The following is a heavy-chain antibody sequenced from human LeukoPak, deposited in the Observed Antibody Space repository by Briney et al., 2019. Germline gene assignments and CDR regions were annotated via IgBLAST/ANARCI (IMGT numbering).Heavy chain of an antibody. CDR3: ARGQVEMATHFDY. D-gene: IGHD5-24*01. Sequence: ASVTVSCKASGYTFTSYDINWVRQATGQGLEWMGWMNPNSGNTGYAQKFQGRVTMTRNTSISTAYMELSSLRSEDTAVYYCARGQVEMATHFDYWGQGTLVTVSS. J-gene: IGHJ4*02. CDR2: MNPNSGNT. V-gene: IGHV1-8*01. CDR1: GYTFTSYD.